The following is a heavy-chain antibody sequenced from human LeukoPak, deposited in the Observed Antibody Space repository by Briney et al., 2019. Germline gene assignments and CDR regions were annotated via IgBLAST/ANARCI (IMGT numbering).Heavy chain of an antibody. Sequence: GGSLRLSCAASGFTFSSYGMHWVRQAPGKGLEWVAVIWYDGSNKYYADSVKGRFTISRDNSKNTLYLQMNSLRVEDTAVYYCARAAARDSDITAYRPFDIWGQGTMVTVSS. D-gene: IGHD3-22*01. V-gene: IGHV3-33*01. CDR2: IWYDGSNK. CDR3: ARAAARDSDITAYRPFDI. J-gene: IGHJ3*02. CDR1: GFTFSSYG.